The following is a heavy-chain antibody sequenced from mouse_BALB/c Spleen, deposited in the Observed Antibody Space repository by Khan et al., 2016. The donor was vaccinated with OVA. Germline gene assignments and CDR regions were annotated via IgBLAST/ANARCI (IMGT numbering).Heavy chain of an antibody. CDR3: AIGGCGGFAY. V-gene: IGHV1-9*01. J-gene: IGHJ3*01. Sequence: QVQLQQPGGDLMKPGASVKISCKATGYTFSSYWIEWVKQRPGHGLEWIGQIFPGTISTTSNEKFKGKATFTADTSSNTAYMPLSSLTSEDSAVDYCAIGGCGGFAYWGQGTLVTVSA. CDR2: IFPGTIST. CDR1: GYTFSSYW.